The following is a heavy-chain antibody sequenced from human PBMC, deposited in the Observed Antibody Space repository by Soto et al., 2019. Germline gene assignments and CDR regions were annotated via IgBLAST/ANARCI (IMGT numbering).Heavy chain of an antibody. J-gene: IGHJ5*02. CDR1: GHLFNNHW. Sequence: GESLKISCKGPGHLFNNHWIGWACQTPGKGLEWMGLIFTRNSETKTSPSFQGHVSFSVDNSINTVYLQWTSLKTTDTGIYFCARGYFDSGHGYDLWGQGTLVTVSS. CDR2: IFTRNSET. V-gene: IGHV5-51*01. CDR3: ARGYFDSGHGYDL. D-gene: IGHD3-10*01.